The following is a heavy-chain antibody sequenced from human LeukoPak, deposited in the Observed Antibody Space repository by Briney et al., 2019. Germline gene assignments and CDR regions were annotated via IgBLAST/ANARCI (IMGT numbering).Heavy chain of an antibody. Sequence: AASVKVSCKISGYTFTDYFIHWVRQAPGQGLEWMGWTSPKSGDRKCTQKFQGRVTMTRDTSISTVYMELDRLTFDDTAVYFCARDNYGTPDYWGQGSLVTVSS. J-gene: IGHJ4*02. V-gene: IGHV1-2*02. CDR2: TSPKSGDR. D-gene: IGHD4-17*01. CDR1: GYTFTDYF. CDR3: ARDNYGTPDY.